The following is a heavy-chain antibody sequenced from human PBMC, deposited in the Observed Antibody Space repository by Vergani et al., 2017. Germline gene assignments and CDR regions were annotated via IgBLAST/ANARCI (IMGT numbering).Heavy chain of an antibody. V-gene: IGHV3-15*02. J-gene: IGHJ4*02. D-gene: IGHD3-10*01. CDR1: GFIFKDIW. CDR2: IEGKTGGATV. CDR3: STWFVHVGLDYSEY. Sequence: EVQLVESGGTLVRPGGSLRLSCAASGFIFKDIWMTWVRKAPGKGLEWVGRIEGKTGGATVDYAAVVKGRFTISRDDSKYTLYLQIDNLRPEDTGIYYCSTWFVHVGLDYSEYGGQGTLVTVSS.